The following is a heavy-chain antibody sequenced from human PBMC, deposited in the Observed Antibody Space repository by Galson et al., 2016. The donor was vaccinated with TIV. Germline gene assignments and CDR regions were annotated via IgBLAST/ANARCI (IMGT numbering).Heavy chain of an antibody. CDR1: GFTFSSYG. V-gene: IGHV3-33*01. D-gene: IGHD5-18*01. CDR3: ARIHRSYGMDV. CDR2: ISYDGSDK. Sequence: SLRLSCAASGFTFSSYGMHWVRQAPGKGLEWVAIISYDGSDKDYTDSVKGRFIISRDKSKNTLYLQMDSVRVEDTATYYCARIHRSYGMDVWGQGTTVTVSS. J-gene: IGHJ6*02.